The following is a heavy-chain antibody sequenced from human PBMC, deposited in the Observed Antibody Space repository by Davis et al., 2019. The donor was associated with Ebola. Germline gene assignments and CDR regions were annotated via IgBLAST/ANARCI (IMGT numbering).Heavy chain of an antibody. Sequence: MPSEPLSLTCAVHGGSFSGYYWTWIRQPPGKGLEWMGEINYIGSTNYNPSLKSRVTISVDTSKNQFSLKLSSVTAADTAVYYCARGGGFGGYGMDVWGQGTTVTVSS. CDR3: ARGGGFGGYGMDV. J-gene: IGHJ6*02. CDR2: INYIGST. V-gene: IGHV4-34*01. CDR1: GGSFSGYY. D-gene: IGHD3-10*01.